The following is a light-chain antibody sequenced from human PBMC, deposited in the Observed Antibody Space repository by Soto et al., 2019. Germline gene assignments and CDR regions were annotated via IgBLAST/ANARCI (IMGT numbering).Light chain of an antibody. Sequence: QSALTQPASVSGSPGQSITISCTGTSSDVGGYNYVSWYQQHPGKAPKLMIYEVSNRPSGVSNRFSGSKSGNTASLTISGLQAEDEADYYCSSYTSSSTPELFGGGTKLTVL. CDR2: EVS. V-gene: IGLV2-14*01. J-gene: IGLJ2*01. CDR3: SSYTSSSTPEL. CDR1: SSDVGGYNY.